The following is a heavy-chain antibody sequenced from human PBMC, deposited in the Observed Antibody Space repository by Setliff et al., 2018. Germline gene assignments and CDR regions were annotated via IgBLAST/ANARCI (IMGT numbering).Heavy chain of an antibody. CDR2: INPSGGST. D-gene: IGHD3-3*01. CDR3: AGTYYNFWSALDYYYYGMDV. Sequence: GPSVKVSCKASGYTFTSYYMHWVRQAPGQGLEWMGIINPSGGSTSYAQKFQGRVTMTRDTSTSTVYMELSSLRSEDTAVYYCAGTYYNFWSALDYYYYGMDVWGQGTTVTVSS. CDR1: GYTFTSYY. V-gene: IGHV1-46*01. J-gene: IGHJ6*02.